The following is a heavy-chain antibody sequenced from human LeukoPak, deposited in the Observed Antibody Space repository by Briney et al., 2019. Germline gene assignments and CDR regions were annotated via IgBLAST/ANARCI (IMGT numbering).Heavy chain of an antibody. CDR3: AMIAVGALPATLTRDC. V-gene: IGHV3-11*04. J-gene: IGHJ4*02. CDR1: GFAFSDYY. Sequence: GGSLRLSCAASGFAFSDYYMNWVRQAPGKGLEWVSYISARGTTIFYADSVKGRFTISRDNAKNSLHLQMDSLTAEDTAVYYCAMIAVGALPATLTRDCWGQGTLVTVSS. D-gene: IGHD2-15*01. CDR2: ISARGTTI.